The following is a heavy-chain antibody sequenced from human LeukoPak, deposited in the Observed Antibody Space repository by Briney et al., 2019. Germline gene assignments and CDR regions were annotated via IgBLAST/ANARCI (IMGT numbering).Heavy chain of an antibody. D-gene: IGHD6-19*01. Sequence: GGSLRLSCSASGFTFIHYAMNWVRQAPGKGPEYVSSISTDGGRTYYADSVEGRFTISRDNSKNTLYLQMNSLRAEDTAVYYCAKVTSGWYRGGFDYWGQGTLVTVSS. CDR3: AKVTSGWYRGGFDY. CDR1: GFTFIHYA. V-gene: IGHV3-64*04. CDR2: ISTDGGRT. J-gene: IGHJ4*02.